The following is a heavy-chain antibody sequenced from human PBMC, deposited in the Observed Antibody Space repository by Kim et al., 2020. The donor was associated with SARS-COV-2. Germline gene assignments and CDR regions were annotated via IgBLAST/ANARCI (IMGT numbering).Heavy chain of an antibody. CDR3: ARDNSAGSAWWFDP. V-gene: IGHV1-46*01. Sequence: YAQKCQCRVTRTRDTSTSTAYMELGSLRSDDTAVYYCARDNSAGSAWWFDPWGQGTLVTVSS. J-gene: IGHJ5*02. D-gene: IGHD2-15*01.